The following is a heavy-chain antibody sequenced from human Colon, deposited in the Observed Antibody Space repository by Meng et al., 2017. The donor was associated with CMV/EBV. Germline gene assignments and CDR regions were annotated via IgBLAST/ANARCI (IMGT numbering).Heavy chain of an antibody. D-gene: IGHD2-2*01. CDR3: ARDAGGIVVVPGVDY. CDR1: GFTFSSYS. V-gene: IGHV3-21*01. CDR2: ISSSSSYI. J-gene: IGHJ4*02. Sequence: GASLKISCAASGFTFSSYSMNWVRQAPGKGLEWVSSISSSSSYIYYADSVKGRFTISRDNAKNSLYLQMNSLRAEDTAVYYCARDAGGIVVVPGVDYWGQGTLVTVSS.